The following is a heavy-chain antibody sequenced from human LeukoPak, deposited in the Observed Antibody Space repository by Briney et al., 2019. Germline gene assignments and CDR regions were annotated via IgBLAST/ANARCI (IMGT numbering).Heavy chain of an antibody. CDR2: IRFDGSNE. Sequence: PGGSLRLSCAASGFTFSSFGMHWVRQAPGKGLDWVAFIRFDGSNEHHADSVKGRFTISRDNAKNSLYLQMNSLRAEDTAVYYCARDRGYYDFWSGYSLFDYWGQGTLVTVSS. D-gene: IGHD3-3*01. CDR3: ARDRGYYDFWSGYSLFDY. CDR1: GFTFSSFG. J-gene: IGHJ4*02. V-gene: IGHV3-30*02.